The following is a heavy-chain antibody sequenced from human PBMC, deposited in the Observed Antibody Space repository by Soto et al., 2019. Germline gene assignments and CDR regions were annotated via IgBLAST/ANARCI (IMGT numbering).Heavy chain of an antibody. CDR2: IYSSENT. CDR1: GGSVSSNSYS. Sequence: PSETLSLTCTVSGGSVSSNSYSWGWIRQSPGKGLEWIGTIYSSENTYYNPSLVSRVTISVDTSMNEFSLRLSSVTAADTAVYYCARNMVRGVRNYYYGMDVWGQGTTVTVSS. V-gene: IGHV4-39*01. D-gene: IGHD3-10*01. J-gene: IGHJ6*02. CDR3: ARNMVRGVRNYYYGMDV.